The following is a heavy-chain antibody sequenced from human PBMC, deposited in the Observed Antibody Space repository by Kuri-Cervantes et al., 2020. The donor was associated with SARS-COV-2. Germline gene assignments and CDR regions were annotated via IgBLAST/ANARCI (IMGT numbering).Heavy chain of an antibody. Sequence: SGPTLVKPPRTLTLTCTFSGFSLNTSGMCVTWIRQPPGKALEWLARIDWDDDKYYKTSLNTRLSISKDTSKDQVVLTMTNMDPVDTATYYCVRIRAATVIADYWGQGTLVTVSS. CDR1: GFSLNTSGMC. D-gene: IGHD4-11*01. V-gene: IGHV2-70*11. CDR2: IDWDDDK. J-gene: IGHJ4*02. CDR3: VRIRAATVIADY.